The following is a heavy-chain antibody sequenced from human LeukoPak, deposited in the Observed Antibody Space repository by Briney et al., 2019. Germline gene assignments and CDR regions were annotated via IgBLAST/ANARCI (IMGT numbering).Heavy chain of an antibody. V-gene: IGHV3-30*18. CDR3: AKDRKHYDILTANRARYYYYGMDV. CDR1: GFTFSSYG. CDR2: ISYDGSNK. J-gene: IGHJ6*02. D-gene: IGHD3-9*01. Sequence: GRSLRLSCAASGFTFSSYGMHWVRQAPGKGLEWVAVISYDGSNKYYADSVKGRFTISRDNSKNTLYLQMNSLRAEDTAVYYCAKDRKHYDILTANRARYYYYGMDVWGQGTTVTVSS.